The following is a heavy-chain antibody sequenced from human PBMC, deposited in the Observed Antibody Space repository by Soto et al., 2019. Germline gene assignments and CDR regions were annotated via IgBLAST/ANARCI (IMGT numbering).Heavy chain of an antibody. CDR1: GYTFTGYY. CDR3: AREITIFYFDSSGYSGSPPPHFDY. J-gene: IGHJ4*02. CDR2: INPNSGGT. V-gene: IGHV1-2*04. D-gene: IGHD3-22*01. Sequence: GASVKVSCKASGYTFTGYYMHWVRQAPGQGLEWMGWINPNSGGTNYAQKFQGWVTMTRDTSISTAYMELSRLRSDDTAVYYCAREITIFYFDSSGYSGSPPPHFDYWGQGTLVTVSS.